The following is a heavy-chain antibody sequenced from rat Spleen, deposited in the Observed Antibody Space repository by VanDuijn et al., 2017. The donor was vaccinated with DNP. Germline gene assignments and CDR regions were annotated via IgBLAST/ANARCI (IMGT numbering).Heavy chain of an antibody. Sequence: QVQLKESGPGLVQPSQTLSLTCTVSGFSLTNYHVSWVRQPPGKGLVWMGTIWAGGSTNYNSAVQSRLTISRDTSKSQVFLKMNSLQTEDTAMYFCARNYNHYGYFDYWGQGVMVTVSS. D-gene: IGHD1-10*01. J-gene: IGHJ2*01. V-gene: IGHV2-16*01. CDR1: GFSLTNYH. CDR3: ARNYNHYGYFDY. CDR2: IWAGGST.